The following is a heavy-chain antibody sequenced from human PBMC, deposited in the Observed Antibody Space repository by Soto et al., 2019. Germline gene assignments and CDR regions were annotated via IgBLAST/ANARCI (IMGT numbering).Heavy chain of an antibody. CDR2: IYYSGST. CDR1: GGSISSGGYY. D-gene: IGHD3-10*01. CDR3: ARELDGSGSPQTPNDAFDI. Sequence: QVQLQESGPGLVKPSQTLSLTCTVSGGSISSGGYYWSWIRQHPGKGLEWIGYIYYSGSTYYNPSLRSRVTISVDTSKNQFSLKLSSVTAADTAVYYCARELDGSGSPQTPNDAFDIWGQGTMFTVSS. V-gene: IGHV4-31*03. J-gene: IGHJ3*02.